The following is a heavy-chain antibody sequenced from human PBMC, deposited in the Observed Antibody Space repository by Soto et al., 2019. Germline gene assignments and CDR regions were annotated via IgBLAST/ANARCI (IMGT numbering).Heavy chain of an antibody. CDR3: ARSPIAAAGPDY. D-gene: IGHD6-13*01. CDR2: IIPILGIA. Sequence: QVQLVQSGAEVKKPGSSVKVSCKASGGTFSSYTISWVRQAPGQGLEWMGRIIPILGIANYAQKFQGRVTITADKSTSTAYMELSSLRPEDTAVYYCARSPIAAAGPDYWGQGTLVTVSS. J-gene: IGHJ4*02. CDR1: GGTFSSYT. V-gene: IGHV1-69*02.